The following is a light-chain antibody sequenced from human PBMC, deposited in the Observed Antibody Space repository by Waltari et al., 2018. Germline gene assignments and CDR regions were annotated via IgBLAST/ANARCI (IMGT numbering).Light chain of an antibody. CDR1: RSNIGAGYA. CDR2: GNS. J-gene: IGLJ2*01. Sequence: QSVLTPPPSVSGAPGQRVTISCPGSRSNIGAGYAVHWYQQLPGTAPKLLIYGNSNRPSGVPDRFSGSKSGTSASLAITGLQAEDEADYYCQSYDSSLSGPVVFGGGTKLTVL. CDR3: QSYDSSLSGPVV. V-gene: IGLV1-40*01.